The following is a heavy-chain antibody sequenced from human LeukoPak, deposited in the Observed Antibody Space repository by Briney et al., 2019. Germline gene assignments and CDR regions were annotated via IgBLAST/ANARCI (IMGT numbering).Heavy chain of an antibody. CDR1: GGTFSSYA. D-gene: IGHD2-2*01. CDR2: IIPIFGAA. J-gene: IGHJ3*02. CDR3: ARVVGQLLWRGAFDI. V-gene: IGHV1-69*01. Sequence: SVKVSCKASGGTFSSYAISWVRQAPGQGLEWMGGIIPIFGAANYAQKFQGRVTITADESTSTAYMELSSLRSEDTAVYYCARVVGQLLWRGAFDIWGQGTMVTVSS.